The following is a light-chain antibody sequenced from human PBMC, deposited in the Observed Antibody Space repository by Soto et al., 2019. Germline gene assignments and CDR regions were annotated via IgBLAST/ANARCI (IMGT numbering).Light chain of an antibody. Sequence: DIQLTPSPSTLSASVGDRVTINCRASQSISRWLAWYQQKPGKAPNLLIYDASSLQSGVPSRFSGIGSGTEFTLTISSLQPDDFATYYCQQYNSHWTFGQGTKVDIK. CDR2: DAS. CDR3: QQYNSHWT. CDR1: QSISRW. V-gene: IGKV1-5*01. J-gene: IGKJ1*01.